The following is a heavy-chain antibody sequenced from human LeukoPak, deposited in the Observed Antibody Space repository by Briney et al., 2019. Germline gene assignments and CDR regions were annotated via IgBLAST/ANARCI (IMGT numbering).Heavy chain of an antibody. J-gene: IGHJ4*02. V-gene: IGHV1-24*01. D-gene: IGHD6-19*01. CDR1: GYTLTALS. CDR2: FGPEDGET. CDR3: ATAHAIAVAPT. Sequence: SGKVSCKVSGYTLTALSMHWVRQAPGKGPQGMAGFGPEDGETIYAQKFQGRVTMTEDTSTDTAYMELSSLISEDPAVYYCATAHAIAVAPTWGQGTLVTVSS.